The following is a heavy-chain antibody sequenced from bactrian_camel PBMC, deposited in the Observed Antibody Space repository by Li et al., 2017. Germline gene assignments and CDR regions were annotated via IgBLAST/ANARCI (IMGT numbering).Heavy chain of an antibody. CDR1: GFTFSSNY. V-gene: IGHV3S25*01. J-gene: IGHJ4*01. D-gene: IGHD3*01. Sequence: WQLVESGGGLVQPGGSLRLSCAASGFTFSSNYINWVRQAPGKGLEWVANINGVGTNLYYSESVKGRFAISRDNAKNTVYLQMNSLKPEDTAMYFCAADRFRTEYCSHNPKYWGRGTQVTVS. CDR2: INGVGTNL. CDR3: AADRFRTEYCSHNPKY.